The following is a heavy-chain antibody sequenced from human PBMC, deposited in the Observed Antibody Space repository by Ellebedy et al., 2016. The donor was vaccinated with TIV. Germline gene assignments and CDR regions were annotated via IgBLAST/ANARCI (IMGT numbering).Heavy chain of an antibody. CDR3: ARDQGWAYPGSTRFDY. CDR1: GFTFSDYW. D-gene: IGHD3-10*01. J-gene: IGHJ4*03. V-gene: IGHV3-7*01. CDR2: IKQDGSEK. Sequence: PGGSLRLSCAASGFTFSDYWMSWVRQAPGKGLEWVANIKQDGSEKWYVDPVKGRFTISRDNAKNSLYLQMSSLRAEDTDVYYCARDQGWAYPGSTRFDYWGQGTLVTVSS.